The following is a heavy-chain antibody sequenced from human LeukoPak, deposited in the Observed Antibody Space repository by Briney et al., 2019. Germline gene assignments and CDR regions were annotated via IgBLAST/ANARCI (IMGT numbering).Heavy chain of an antibody. J-gene: IGHJ4*02. Sequence: PSETLSLTCAVYGGSSSGYYWSWIRQPPGKGLEWIGEINHSGSTNYNPSLKSRVTISVDTSKNQFSLKLSSVTAADTAVYYCASAGVYYYGSGNLHYWGQGTLVTVSS. CDR2: INHSGST. D-gene: IGHD3-10*01. CDR1: GGSSSGYY. CDR3: ASAGVYYYGSGNLHY. V-gene: IGHV4-34*01.